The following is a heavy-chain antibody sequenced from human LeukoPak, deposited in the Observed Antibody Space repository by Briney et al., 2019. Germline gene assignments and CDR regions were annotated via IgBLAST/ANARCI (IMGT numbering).Heavy chain of an antibody. CDR3: ARRGDSSSWLDY. V-gene: IGHV3-33*01. CDR1: GFTFSSYG. J-gene: IGHJ4*02. D-gene: IGHD6-13*01. CDR2: IWYDGSRT. Sequence: GGSLRLSCAASGFTFSSYGMHWVRQAPGKGLEWVAVIWYDGSRTYYADSVKGRFTISRGNSQNTLFLQMDSLRAEDTAVYYCARRGDSSSWLDYWGQGTLVTVSS.